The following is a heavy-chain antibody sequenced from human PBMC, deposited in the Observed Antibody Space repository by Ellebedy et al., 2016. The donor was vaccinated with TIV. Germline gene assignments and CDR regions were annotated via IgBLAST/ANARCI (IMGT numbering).Heavy chain of an antibody. V-gene: IGHV3-66*01. Sequence: PGGSLRLSCSASGFTVSNNYMSWVRQTPGMGLEWVSVIYLGGSRYYADSVKDRFTISRDHSENMVFLQMNNLRVEDTAVYYCARDQGVRGANRGSGFQLWGQGTLVAVAS. CDR1: GFTVSNNY. J-gene: IGHJ1*01. CDR3: ARDQGVRGANRGSGFQL. D-gene: IGHD3-10*01. CDR2: IYLGGSR.